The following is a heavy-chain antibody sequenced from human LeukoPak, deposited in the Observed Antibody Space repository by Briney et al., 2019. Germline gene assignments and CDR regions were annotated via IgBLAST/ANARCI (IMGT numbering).Heavy chain of an antibody. D-gene: IGHD2-2*01. Sequence: SGFSTSYADSVKGGFTISRENAKKRMYLKMNRLRAEDTAVYYCAKAPHIVVVPAARGAFDIWGQGTMVTVSS. CDR2: SGFST. CDR3: AKAPHIVVVPAARGAFDI. V-gene: IGHV3-23*01. J-gene: IGHJ3*02.